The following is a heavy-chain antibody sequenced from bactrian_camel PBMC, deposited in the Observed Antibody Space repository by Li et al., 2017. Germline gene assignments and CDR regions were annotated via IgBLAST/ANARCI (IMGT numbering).Heavy chain of an antibody. V-gene: IGHV3S55*01. Sequence: HVQLVESGGGSVQAGGSLTLSCAASGNTKGGYCLGWFRQGSGKEREGVAAIDSDDSTKYADSVKGRFTISKDSAKNTLYLQMNNLKPEDTAMYYCVADPGRDCMGWVRRHFAYWGQGTQVTVS. CDR3: VADPGRDCMGWVRRHFAY. CDR2: IDSDDST. D-gene: IGHD3*01. CDR1: GNTKGGYC. J-gene: IGHJ6*01.